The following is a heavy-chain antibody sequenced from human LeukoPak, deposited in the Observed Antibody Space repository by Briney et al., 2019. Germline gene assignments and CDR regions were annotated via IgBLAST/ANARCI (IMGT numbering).Heavy chain of an antibody. CDR2: ISWNSGTI. CDR1: GFTFNDYA. CDR3: AKDYYYDSSGYTYFDY. J-gene: IGHJ4*02. V-gene: IGHV3-9*03. D-gene: IGHD3-22*01. Sequence: GGSLRLSCVASGFTFNDYAMHWVRHAPGKGLERVSGISWNSGTIVYADSVKGRFTISRDNAKNSLYLQMNSLRAEDMAFYYCAKDYYYDSSGYTYFDYWGQGALVTVSS.